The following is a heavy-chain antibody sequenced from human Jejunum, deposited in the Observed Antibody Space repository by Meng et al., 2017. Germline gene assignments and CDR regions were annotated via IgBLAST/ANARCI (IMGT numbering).Heavy chain of an antibody. CDR2: FTRGGTT. Sequence: QQWGGGVFKLCDSLTPTVSVYVGFISGYFWSLIRQAPGEGLEWVGEFTRGGTTNYNPSLKSRVTISADTSKNQFSLTLSSVSAADTAVYYCARHEVDFDNWGQGTLVTVSS. J-gene: IGHJ4*02. D-gene: IGHD1-26*01. V-gene: IGHV4-34*01. CDR1: VGFISGYF. CDR3: ARHEVDFDN.